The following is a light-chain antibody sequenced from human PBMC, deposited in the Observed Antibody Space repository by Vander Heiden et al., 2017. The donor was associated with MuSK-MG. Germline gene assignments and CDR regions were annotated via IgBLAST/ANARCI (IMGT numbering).Light chain of an antibody. CDR1: QNIGND. CDR3: QQYSTSWT. CDR2: DVS. Sequence: EIVLTQSPGTLSLSPGERATLSCRSSQNIGNDLVWYQQKPGQAPRLLMYDVSTRATGIPDRFSGSGSGTDFTLTISRLEPEDFAVYYCQQYSTSWTFGQGTKVEIK. J-gene: IGKJ1*01. V-gene: IGKV3-20*01.